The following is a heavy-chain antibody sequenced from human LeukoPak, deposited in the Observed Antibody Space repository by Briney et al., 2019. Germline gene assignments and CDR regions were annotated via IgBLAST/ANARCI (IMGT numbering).Heavy chain of an antibody. Sequence: GGALRLSCAASGFTFSNAWMSWVRQAPGKGLEWVGRIKSKTDGRTTEYTAPLKDRFTISRDDSKTTLYLQLTTPKTADTAVYYCNTRHTKIVALPAATPPGGGGYERTFDYWGQGTLVTVSS. CDR1: GFTFSNAW. J-gene: IGHJ4*02. D-gene: IGHD2-2*01. CDR3: NTRHTKIVALPAATPPGGGGYERTFDY. CDR2: IKSKTDGRTT. V-gene: IGHV3-15*01.